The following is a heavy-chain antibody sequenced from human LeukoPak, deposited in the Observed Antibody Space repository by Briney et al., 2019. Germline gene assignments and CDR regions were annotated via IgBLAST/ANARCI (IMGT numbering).Heavy chain of an antibody. CDR3: ARGGYCSSTSCYGRGYYYGMDV. CDR2: ISSSSSYI. D-gene: IGHD2-2*01. CDR1: GFTFSSYS. V-gene: IGHV3-21*04. J-gene: IGHJ6*02. Sequence: GGSLRLSCAASGFTFSSYSMNWVRQAPGKGLEWVSSISSSSSYIYYADSVKGRFTISRDNAKNSLYLQMNSLRAEDTALYHCARGGYCSSTSCYGRGYYYGMDVWGQGTTVTVSS.